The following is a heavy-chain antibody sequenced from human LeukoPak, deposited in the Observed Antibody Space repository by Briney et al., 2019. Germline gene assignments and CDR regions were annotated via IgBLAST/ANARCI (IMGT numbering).Heavy chain of an antibody. J-gene: IGHJ5*02. CDR2: INPNSGGT. CDR1: GYTFTGYY. Sequence: ASVTVSCKASGYTFTGYYMHWVRQAPGQGLEWMGWINPNSGGTNYAQKFQGRVTMTRDTSISTAYMELSRLRSDDAAVYYCARADCSSTSCLPASFDPWGQGTLVTVSS. CDR3: ARADCSSTSCLPASFDP. D-gene: IGHD2-2*01. V-gene: IGHV1-2*02.